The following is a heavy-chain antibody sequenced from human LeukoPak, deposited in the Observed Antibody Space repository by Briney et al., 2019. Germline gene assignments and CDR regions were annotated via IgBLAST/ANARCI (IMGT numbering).Heavy chain of an antibody. D-gene: IGHD1-26*01. CDR3: AKDVVGATYIPWDY. CDR1: GFTFSSYA. J-gene: IGHJ4*02. V-gene: IGHV3-23*01. CDR2: ISGSGGST. Sequence: GGSLRLSCAASGFTFSSYAMSWVRQAPGKGLEWASAISGSGGSTYYADSVKGRFTISRDNSKNTLYLQMNSLRAEDTAVYYCAKDVVGATYIPWDYWGQGTLVTVSS.